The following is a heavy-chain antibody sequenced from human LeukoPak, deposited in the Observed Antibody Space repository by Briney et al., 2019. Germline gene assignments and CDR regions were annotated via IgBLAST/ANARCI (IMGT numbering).Heavy chain of an antibody. J-gene: IGHJ6*03. CDR3: AKVYCSGGSCYGTGNYYYMDV. Sequence: GGSLRLSCAASGFAFSSYEMNWVRQAPGKGLEWVSYISSSGSTIYYADSVKGRFTISRDNSKNTLYLQMNSLRVEDTAVYYCAKVYCSGGSCYGTGNYYYMDVWGKGTTVTVSS. CDR1: GFAFSSYE. CDR2: ISSSGSTI. V-gene: IGHV3-48*03. D-gene: IGHD2-15*01.